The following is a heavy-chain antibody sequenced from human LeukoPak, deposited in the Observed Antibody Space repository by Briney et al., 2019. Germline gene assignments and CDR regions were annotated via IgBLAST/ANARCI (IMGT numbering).Heavy chain of an antibody. D-gene: IGHD6-19*01. CDR3: AKDRWSTAVASYFDY. J-gene: IGHJ4*02. CDR2: ISWNSGSI. CDR1: GFTFDDYA. V-gene: IGHV3-9*01. Sequence: HSGGSLRLSCAASGFTFDDYAMHWVRQAPGKSLEWVSGISWNSGSIGYADSVKGRFTISRDNAKNSLYLQMNSLRAEDTALYYCAKDRWSTAVASYFDYWGQGTLVTVSS.